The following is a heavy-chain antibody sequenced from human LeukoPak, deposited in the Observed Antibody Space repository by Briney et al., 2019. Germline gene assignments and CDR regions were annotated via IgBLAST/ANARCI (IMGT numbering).Heavy chain of an antibody. D-gene: IGHD2-2*01. CDR2: INSDGSST. CDR3: ARIVVVPAAQTSYYYYGMDV. V-gene: IGHV3-74*01. Sequence: PGGSLRLSCAASGFTFSTYWMHWVRQAPGEGLVWVSRINSDGSSTSYADSVKGRFTISRDNAKNSLYLQMNSLRAEDTAVYYCARIVVVPAAQTSYYYYGMDVWGQGTTVTVSS. CDR1: GFTFSTYW. J-gene: IGHJ6*02.